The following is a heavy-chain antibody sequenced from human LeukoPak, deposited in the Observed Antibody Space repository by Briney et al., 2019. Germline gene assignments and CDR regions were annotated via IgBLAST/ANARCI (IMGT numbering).Heavy chain of an antibody. J-gene: IGHJ6*03. CDR1: GFTFSSYA. CDR2: ISGSGGST. CDR3: AKEGTLHYYYYYYMDV. D-gene: IGHD1-1*01. Sequence: HPGGSLRLSCAASGFTFSSYAMSWVRQAPGKGLEWVSAISGSGGSTYYADSVKGRFTISRDNSKNTLYLQMNSLRAEDTAVYYCAKEGTLHYYYYYYMDVWGKGTTVTVSS. V-gene: IGHV3-23*01.